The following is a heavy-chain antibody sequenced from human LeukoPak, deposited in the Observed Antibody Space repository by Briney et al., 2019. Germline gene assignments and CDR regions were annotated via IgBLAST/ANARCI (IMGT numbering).Heavy chain of an antibody. D-gene: IGHD1-26*01. J-gene: IGHJ4*02. V-gene: IGHV4-39*01. CDR2: IYYSGST. Sequence: SETLSLTCTVSGGSISSSSYYWGWIRQPPGKGLEWIGSIYYSGSTYYNPSLKSRATISVDTSKNQFSLKLSSVTAADTAVYYCAGVVGATPDYWGQGTLVTVSS. CDR3: AGVVGATPDY. CDR1: GGSISSSSYY.